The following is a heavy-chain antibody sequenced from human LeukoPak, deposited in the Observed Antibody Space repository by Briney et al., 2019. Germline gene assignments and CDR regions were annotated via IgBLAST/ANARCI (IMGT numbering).Heavy chain of an antibody. CDR1: GFTFSNAW. CDR2: IKSKTDSGTS. D-gene: IGHD1-1*01. CDR3: TTSFVQLGPFDY. V-gene: IGHV3-15*01. J-gene: IGHJ4*02. Sequence: GGSLRLSCAPSGFTFSNAWMSWVRQGPGKGLEWVGRIKSKTDSGTSDYAAPVKGRFTISRDDSTSTLYLQMNSLKTEDTAVYYCTTSFVQLGPFDYWGRGTLVTVSS.